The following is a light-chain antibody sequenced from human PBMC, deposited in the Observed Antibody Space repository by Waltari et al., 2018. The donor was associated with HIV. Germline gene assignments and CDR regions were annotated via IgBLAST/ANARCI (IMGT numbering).Light chain of an antibody. J-gene: IGLJ3*02. CDR3: LLYVGTGIWV. CDR1: SGSVSSRYY. CDR2: DTN. Sequence: QTVVTQEPSFSVSPGGTVTLTCGLSSGSVSSRYYPSWYQKPPGLPPPMLIDDTNTRSSGVPDRFSGSILGNKAALTITGAQSDDESDYYCLLYVGTGIWVFGGGTKLTVL. V-gene: IGLV8-61*01.